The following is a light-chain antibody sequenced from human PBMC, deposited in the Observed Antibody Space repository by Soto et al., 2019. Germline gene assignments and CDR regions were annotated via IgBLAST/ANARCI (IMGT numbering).Light chain of an antibody. CDR2: DTD. J-gene: IGKJ1*01. V-gene: IGKV4-1*01. Sequence: DIVMTQSPASLAVSLGERATINCKSSQSLLYSSNNKNYLAWYQQRPGHSPRLLIYDTDRRATDVPDRFRGSGSGTDFTLTITRLEPEDIAVYFCQQYGRSLWTFGQGTKVDI. CDR1: QSLLYSSNNKNY. CDR3: QQYGRSLWT.